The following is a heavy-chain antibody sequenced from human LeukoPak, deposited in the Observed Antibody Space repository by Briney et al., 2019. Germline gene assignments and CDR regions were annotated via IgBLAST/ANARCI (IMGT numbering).Heavy chain of an antibody. CDR3: ARGRGYSYADYFDY. D-gene: IGHD5-18*01. CDR2: ISYDGSNK. CDR1: GFTFSSYA. J-gene: IGHJ4*02. Sequence: GGSLRLSCAASGFTFSSYAMHWVRQAPGKGLEWVAVISYDGSNKYYADSVKGRFTISRDNSKNTLYLQMNSLRAEDTAVYYCARGRGYSYADYFDYWGQGTLVTVSS. V-gene: IGHV3-30*04.